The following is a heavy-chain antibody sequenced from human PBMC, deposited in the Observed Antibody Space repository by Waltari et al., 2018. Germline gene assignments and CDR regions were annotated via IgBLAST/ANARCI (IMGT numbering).Heavy chain of an antibody. D-gene: IGHD3-16*02. J-gene: IGHJ4*02. V-gene: IGHV1-2*06. CDR2: INPNSGGT. CDR1: GYTFTGYY. CDR3: ARSSMITFGGVIVPIGSFDY. Sequence: QVQLVQSGAEVKKPGASVKVSCKASGYTFTGYYMHWGRQAPGQGLEWMGRINPNSGGTNYAQKFQGRVTMTRDTSISTAYMELSRLRSDDTAVYYCARSSMITFGGVIVPIGSFDYWGQGTLVTVSS.